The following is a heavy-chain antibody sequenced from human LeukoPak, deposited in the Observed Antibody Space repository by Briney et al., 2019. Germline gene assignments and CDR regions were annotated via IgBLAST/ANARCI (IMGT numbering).Heavy chain of an antibody. D-gene: IGHD6-13*01. Sequence: GASVKVPCKASGGTFSSYAISWVRQAPGQGLEWMGGIIPIFGTANYAQKFQGRVTITTDESTSTAYMELSSLRSEDTAVYYCARLALYSSSWYWFDPWGQGTLVTVSS. CDR2: IIPIFGTA. V-gene: IGHV1-69*05. CDR1: GGTFSSYA. CDR3: ARLALYSSSWYWFDP. J-gene: IGHJ5*02.